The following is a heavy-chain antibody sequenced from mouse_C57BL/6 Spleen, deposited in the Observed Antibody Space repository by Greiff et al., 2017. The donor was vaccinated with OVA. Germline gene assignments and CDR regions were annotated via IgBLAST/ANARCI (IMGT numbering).Heavy chain of an antibody. Sequence: QVQLKQPGAELVKPGASVKMSCKASGYTFTSYWITWVKQRPGQGLEWIGDIYPGSGSTNYNEKFKSKATLTVDTSSSTAYMQLSSLTSEDSAVYYCARWYDGTCPMDYWGQGTSVTVSS. D-gene: IGHD2-3*01. CDR3: ARWYDGTCPMDY. CDR2: IYPGSGST. CDR1: GYTFTSYW. J-gene: IGHJ4*01. V-gene: IGHV1-55*01.